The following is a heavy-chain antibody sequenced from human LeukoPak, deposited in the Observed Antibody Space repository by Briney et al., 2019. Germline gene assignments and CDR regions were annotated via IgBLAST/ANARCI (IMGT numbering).Heavy chain of an antibody. J-gene: IGHJ4*02. Sequence: KPGGSLRLSCAASGFTFSSYNMKWVRQAPGKGLEWVSFISTTSNYIYYADSVKGRFTISRDNAKNSLYLQMNSLRGEDAALYHCARAGVCTTTSCDGGIDYWGQGTLVTVSS. CDR3: ARAGVCTTTSCDGGIDY. D-gene: IGHD2-2*01. CDR2: ISTTSNYI. V-gene: IGHV3-21*06. CDR1: GFTFSSYN.